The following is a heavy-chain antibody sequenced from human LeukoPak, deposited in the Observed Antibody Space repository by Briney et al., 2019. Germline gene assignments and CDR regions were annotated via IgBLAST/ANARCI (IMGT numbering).Heavy chain of an antibody. Sequence: SETLSLTCAVYGGSFSGYYWSWIRQPPGKGLEWIGETNHGGSTNYNPSLKSRVTISVDTSKNQFSLKLSSVTAADTAVYYCARLRGSSPSRGVYFDYWGQGTLVTVSS. CDR3: ARLRGSSPSRGVYFDY. CDR2: TNHGGST. V-gene: IGHV4-34*01. D-gene: IGHD6-6*01. CDR1: GGSFSGYY. J-gene: IGHJ4*02.